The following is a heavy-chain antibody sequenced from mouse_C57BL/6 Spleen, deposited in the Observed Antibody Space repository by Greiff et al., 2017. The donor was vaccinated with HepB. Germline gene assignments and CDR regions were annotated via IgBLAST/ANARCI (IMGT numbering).Heavy chain of an antibody. D-gene: IGHD2-3*01. V-gene: IGHV3-6*01. CDR3: ASSSFYDGYYSAWFAY. CDR1: GYSITSGYY. J-gene: IGHJ3*01. Sequence: EVKLMESGPGLVKPSQSLSLTCSVTGYSITSGYYWNWIRQFPGNKLEWMGYISYDGSNNYNPSLKNRISITRDTSKNQFFLKLNSVTTEDTATYYCASSSFYDGYYSAWFAYWGQGTLVTVSA. CDR2: ISYDGSN.